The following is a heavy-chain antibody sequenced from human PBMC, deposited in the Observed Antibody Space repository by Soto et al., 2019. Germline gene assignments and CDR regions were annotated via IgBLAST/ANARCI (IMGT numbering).Heavy chain of an antibody. CDR3: AKDGTTASYYYYGMDV. D-gene: IGHD4-17*01. CDR2: ISWDGGST. J-gene: IGHJ6*02. Sequence: GGSLRLSCAASGFTFDDYTMHWVRQAPGKGLEWVSLISWDGGSTYYADSVKGRFTISRDNSKNSLYLQMNSLRTEDTALYYCAKDGTTASYYYYGMDVWGQGTTVTVSS. V-gene: IGHV3-43*01. CDR1: GFTFDDYT.